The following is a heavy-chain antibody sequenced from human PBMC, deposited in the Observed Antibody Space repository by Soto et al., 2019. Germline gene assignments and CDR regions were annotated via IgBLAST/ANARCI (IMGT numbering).Heavy chain of an antibody. CDR3: AVDSYMAY. V-gene: IGHV3-66*01. D-gene: IGHD3-16*01. J-gene: IGHJ4*02. CDR1: GFTVSTRY. Sequence: LSLTCAVSGFTVSTRYMSWVRQAPGKGLEWVSVIYNDGRAYYADSVKGRFTISRDESKNTLLLQMNSLRVEDTAVYHCAVDSYMAYWGQGTLVTVSS. CDR2: IYNDGRA.